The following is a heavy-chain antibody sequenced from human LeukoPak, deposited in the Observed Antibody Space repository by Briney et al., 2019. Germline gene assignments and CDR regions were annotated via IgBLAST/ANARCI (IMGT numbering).Heavy chain of an antibody. J-gene: IGHJ6*03. V-gene: IGHV4-59*01. CDR1: GASISGYY. Sequence: PSETLSLTCTVSGASISGYYWNWIRQPPGKGLEWIGYMSYSGSTNYNPSLRSRVTISLDTSKNHFSLKLSSVAAADTAVYYCARALGRNYYMDVWGKGTTVTVSS. CDR2: MSYSGST. CDR3: ARALGRNYYMDV. D-gene: IGHD2-15*01.